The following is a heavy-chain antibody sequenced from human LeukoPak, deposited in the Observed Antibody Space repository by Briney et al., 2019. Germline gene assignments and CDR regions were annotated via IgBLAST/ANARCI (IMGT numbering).Heavy chain of an antibody. CDR2: INAGNGNT. Sequence: GASVKVSCKASGYTFAAYYIHWVRQAPGQRLEWMGWINAGNGNTKYSQKFQGRVTITRDTPASTAYMELSSLRSEDTAVYYCARGSSGYARYFDYWGQGTLVTVSS. J-gene: IGHJ4*02. D-gene: IGHD3-22*01. V-gene: IGHV1-3*01. CDR3: ARGSSGYARYFDY. CDR1: GYTFAAYY.